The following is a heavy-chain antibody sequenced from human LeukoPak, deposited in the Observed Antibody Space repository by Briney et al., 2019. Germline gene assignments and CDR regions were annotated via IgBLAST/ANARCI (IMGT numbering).Heavy chain of an antibody. V-gene: IGHV4-59*01. CDR3: ARDYYDDYYYGMDV. J-gene: IGHJ6*02. D-gene: IGHD3-22*01. CDR2: IYYSGST. Sequence: SETLSLTCTASGGSISSYYWSWIQQPPGKGLEWIGYIYYSGSTNYNPSLKSRVTISVDTSKNQFSLKLSSVTAADTAVYYCARDYYDDYYYGMDVWGQGTTVTVSS. CDR1: GGSISSYY.